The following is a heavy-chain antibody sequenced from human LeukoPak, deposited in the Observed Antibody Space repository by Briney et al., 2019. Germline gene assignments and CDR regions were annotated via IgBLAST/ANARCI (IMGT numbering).Heavy chain of an antibody. CDR1: GYTFTSYG. V-gene: IGHV1-18*01. D-gene: IGHD4-17*01. Sequence: EASVKVSCKASGYTFTSYGISWVRQAPGQGLEWMGCTSAYNGNTNYAEKLQGRVTMTRDTYTSTAYMELRSLRSDDTAVYYCARDYGDYEELDAFDIWGQGTMVTVSS. J-gene: IGHJ3*02. CDR2: TSAYNGNT. CDR3: ARDYGDYEELDAFDI.